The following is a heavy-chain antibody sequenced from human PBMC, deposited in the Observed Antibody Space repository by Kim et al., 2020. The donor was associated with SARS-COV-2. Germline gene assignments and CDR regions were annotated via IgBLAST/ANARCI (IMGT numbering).Heavy chain of an antibody. CDR3: AKPNGPGNYYYGMDV. J-gene: IGHJ6*02. CDR2: IYYSGST. Sequence: SETLSLTCTVSGGSISSSSYYWGWIRQPPGKGLEWIGSIYYSGSTYYNPSLKSRVTISVDTSKNQFSLKLSSVTAADTAVYYCAKPNGPGNYYYGMDVLGQGTTVTVSS. V-gene: IGHV4-39*01. CDR1: GGSISSSSYY. D-gene: IGHD2-8*01.